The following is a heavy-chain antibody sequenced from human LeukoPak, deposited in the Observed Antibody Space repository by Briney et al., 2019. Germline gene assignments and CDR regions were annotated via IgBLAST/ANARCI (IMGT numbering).Heavy chain of an antibody. Sequence: ETLSLTCTVSGGSISSSSYYWGWIRQAPGKGLEWVANIKQDGSEKYYVDSVKGRFTISRDNAKNSLYLQMNSLRAEDTAVYYCARDSTFGVGYYYYYYMDVWGKGTTVTVSS. D-gene: IGHD3-3*01. CDR2: IKQDGSEK. V-gene: IGHV3-7*01. J-gene: IGHJ6*03. CDR1: GGSISSSSYY. CDR3: ARDSTFGVGYYYYYYMDV.